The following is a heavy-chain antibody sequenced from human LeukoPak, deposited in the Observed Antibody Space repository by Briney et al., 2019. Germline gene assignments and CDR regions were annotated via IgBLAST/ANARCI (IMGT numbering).Heavy chain of an antibody. CDR3: ARAGGYDILTGYYGARNRPKDYYYYGMDV. D-gene: IGHD3-9*01. J-gene: IGHJ6*02. CDR2: MNPNSGNT. Sequence: ASVKVSCKASGYTFTSYDINWVRQAAGQGLEWMGWMNPNSGNTGYAQKFQGRVTMTRNTSISTAYMELSSLRSEDTAVYYCARAGGYDILTGYYGARNRPKDYYYYGMDVWGQGTTVTVSS. V-gene: IGHV1-8*01. CDR1: GYTFTSYD.